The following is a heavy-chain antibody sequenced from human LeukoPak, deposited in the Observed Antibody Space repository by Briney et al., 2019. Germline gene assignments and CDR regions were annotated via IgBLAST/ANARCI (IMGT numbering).Heavy chain of an antibody. D-gene: IGHD1-20*01. J-gene: IGHJ3*02. CDR3: AREPNWNDVPSTADAFDI. V-gene: IGHV4-59*12. Sequence: PSETLSLTCTVSGGSISSYYWSWIRQPPGKGLEWIGYIYHSGSTYYNPSLKSRVTISVDRSKNQFSLKLSSVTAADTAVYYCAREPNWNDVPSTADAFDIWGQGTMVTVSS. CDR2: IYHSGST. CDR1: GGSISSYY.